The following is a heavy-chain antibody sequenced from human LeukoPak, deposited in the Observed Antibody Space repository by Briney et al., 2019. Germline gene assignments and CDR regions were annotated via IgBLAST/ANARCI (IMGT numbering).Heavy chain of an antibody. J-gene: IGHJ4*02. Sequence: PSDTLSLTCAVYGGSFSGYYWSWIRQPRGKGLEWIGEVNHGGSTNYNPSLKSRVTISIDTSKNQFSLKLSSVTAADTAVYYCARDYVGVAGTFDYWGQGTLVTVSS. CDR1: GGSFSGYY. CDR2: VNHGGST. D-gene: IGHD6-19*01. V-gene: IGHV4-34*01. CDR3: ARDYVGVAGTFDY.